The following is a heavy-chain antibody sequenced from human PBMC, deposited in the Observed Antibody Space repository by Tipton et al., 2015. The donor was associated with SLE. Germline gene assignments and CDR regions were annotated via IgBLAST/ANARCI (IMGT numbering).Heavy chain of an antibody. V-gene: IGHV4-59*01. D-gene: IGHD6-6*01. CDR1: GGSISTYH. CDR3: ARGSYGPNWFDP. J-gene: IGHJ5*02. CDR2: IYYIGST. Sequence: TLSLTCTVSGGSISTYHWSWIRQPPGKGLEWIGYIYYIGSTNYNPSLKSRVTMSVDTSKNQFSLKLNSVTAADTAVYYCARGSYGPNWFDPWGQGTLVTVSS.